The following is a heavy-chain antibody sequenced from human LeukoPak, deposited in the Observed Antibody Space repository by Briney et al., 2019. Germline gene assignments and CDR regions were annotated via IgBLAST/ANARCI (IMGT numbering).Heavy chain of an antibody. J-gene: IGHJ4*02. CDR3: ARDQYSYAHAAH. V-gene: IGHV3-66*01. CDR2: IYSGGTT. D-gene: IGHD5-18*01. CDR1: GFTVSSNY. Sequence: GGSLRLSCAASGFTVSSNYMSWVRQAPGKGLEWVSVIYSGGTTYYADSVKGRFTISRGNSKNTLHLQMNSLRAEDTAVYYCARDQYSYAHAAHWGQGTLVTVSS.